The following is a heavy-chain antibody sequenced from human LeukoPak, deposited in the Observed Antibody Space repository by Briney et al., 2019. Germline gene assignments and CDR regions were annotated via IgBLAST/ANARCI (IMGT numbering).Heavy chain of an antibody. J-gene: IGHJ3*02. D-gene: IGHD3-9*01. CDR3: ARHRVERYFIGPPDDAFDI. V-gene: IGHV4-59*08. CDR1: GGSISSYY. Sequence: SETLSLTCTVSGGSISSYYWSWIRQPPGKGLEWIGYNYYSGSTNYNPSLKSRVTISVDTSKNQFSLKLSSVTAADTAVYYCARHRVERYFIGPPDDAFDIWGQGTMVTVSS. CDR2: NYYSGST.